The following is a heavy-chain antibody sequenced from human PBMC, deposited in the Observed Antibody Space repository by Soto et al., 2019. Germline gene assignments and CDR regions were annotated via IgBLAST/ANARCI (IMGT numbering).Heavy chain of an antibody. D-gene: IGHD3-22*01. CDR2: ITTGTSYTD. Sequence: GGSLRLSCAASGFIFSDYYMSWIRQAPGKGLEWISYITTGTSYTDNTDYADSVKGRFTISRDNAKNSVYLQMNDLRDEDTAVYYCARDQGVYYDSSGYYGALWGQGTLVTVSS. CDR3: ARDQGVYYDSSGYYGAL. J-gene: IGHJ4*02. V-gene: IGHV3-11*05. CDR1: GFIFSDYY.